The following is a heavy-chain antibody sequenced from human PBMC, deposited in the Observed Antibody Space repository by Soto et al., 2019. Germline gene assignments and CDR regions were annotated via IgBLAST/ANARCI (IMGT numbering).Heavy chain of an antibody. D-gene: IGHD2-2*01. V-gene: IGHV1-69*05. J-gene: IGHJ6*03. CDR2: IIPIFGTA. Sequence: SVKVSGKASGGTFSSYAISWVRQAPGQGLEWMGGIIPIFGTANYAQKFQGRVTITTDESTSTAYMELSSLRSEDTAVYYCARDGPRHCSSTSCWNFYYYMDVWGKGTTVTVSS. CDR3: ARDGPRHCSSTSCWNFYYYMDV. CDR1: GGTFSSYA.